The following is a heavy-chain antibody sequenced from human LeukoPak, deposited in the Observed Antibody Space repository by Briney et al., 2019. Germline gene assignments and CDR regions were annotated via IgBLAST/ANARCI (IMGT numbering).Heavy chain of an antibody. V-gene: IGHV1-2*02. CDR1: GYTFTVNH. CDR2: NDPNSGGT. Sequence: ASVKVSCKASGYTFTVNHVHWVRQAPGQGLEWMGWNDPNSGGTKYAQKFQDRVAMTSDTSISTAYMELSGLRSDDTAVYSCAREADIVSFDLWGRGTRVTVSS. CDR3: AREADIVSFDL. J-gene: IGHJ2*01. D-gene: IGHD3-16*02.